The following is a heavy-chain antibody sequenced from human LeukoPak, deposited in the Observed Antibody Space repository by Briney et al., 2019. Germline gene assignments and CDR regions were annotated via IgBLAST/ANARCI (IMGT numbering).Heavy chain of an antibody. V-gene: IGHV3-20*04. J-gene: IGHJ6*03. Sequence: GGSLRLSCAASGFRFDDYGMSWVRHVPGKGLEWVSGTNWDGASTGYADSVKGRFTISRDNVKNFLYLQMNSLRVEDTALYFCGGVYCSTTSCYGYYDYYMDVWGKGTTVTVSS. D-gene: IGHD2-2*01. CDR1: GFRFDDYG. CDR3: GGVYCSTTSCYGYYDYYMDV. CDR2: TNWDGAST.